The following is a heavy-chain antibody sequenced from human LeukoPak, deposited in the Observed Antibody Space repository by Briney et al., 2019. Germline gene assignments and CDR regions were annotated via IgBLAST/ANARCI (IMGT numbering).Heavy chain of an antibody. CDR3: AKEELFGYEDY. J-gene: IGHJ4*02. Sequence: GRSLRLSCAASGFSFDYYAMHWVRQPPGKGLEWVSGITWNSDSTGYADSVKGRFTISRDNSKNTLYLQMNSLRAEDTAVYYCAKEELFGYEDYWGQGTLVTVSS. CDR2: ITWNSDST. V-gene: IGHV3-9*01. D-gene: IGHD1-7*01. CDR1: GFSFDYYA.